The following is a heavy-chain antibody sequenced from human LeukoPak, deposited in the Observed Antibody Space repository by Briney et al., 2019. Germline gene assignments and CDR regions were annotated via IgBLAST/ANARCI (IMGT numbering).Heavy chain of an antibody. CDR2: IYSGGTT. V-gene: IGHV3-53*01. J-gene: IGHJ4*02. CDR3: ARGSNFYDSSGYYHPFDY. D-gene: IGHD3-22*01. CDR1: GLTVSSNS. Sequence: GGSLRLSCAASGLTVSSNSMSWVRQAPGKGLEWVSVIYSGGTTYYADSVKGRFTISRDNSKNTLYLQMNSLRAEDTAVYYCARGSNFYDSSGYYHPFDYWGQGTLVTVSS.